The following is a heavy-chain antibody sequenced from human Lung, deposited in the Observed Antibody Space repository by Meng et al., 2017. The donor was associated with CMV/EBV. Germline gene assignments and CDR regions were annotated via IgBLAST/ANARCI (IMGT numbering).Heavy chain of an antibody. CDR2: IDHVERA. J-gene: IGHJ4*02. CDR1: GDSIRSSNW. D-gene: IGHD3-22*01. CDR3: VRNGFYSLDL. V-gene: IGHV4-4*02. Sequence: LNCAVSGDSIRSSNWWSWVRQPPGKGLEWIGQIDHVERAAYNPSLKSRGTISVDKSKNELSLKLTSVTAADTAVYYCVRNGFYSLDLWGQGTLVTVSS.